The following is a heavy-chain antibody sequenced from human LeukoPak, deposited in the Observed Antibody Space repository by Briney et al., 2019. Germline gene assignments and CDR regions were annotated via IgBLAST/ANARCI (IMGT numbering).Heavy chain of an antibody. CDR3: AKVHRPPKIAAAGTRVRTNYYFDY. J-gene: IGHJ4*02. CDR1: GFTFDDYA. CDR2: ISWNSGSI. Sequence: GRSLRLSCAASGFTFDDYAMHWVRQAPGKGLEWVSGISWNSGSIGYADSVKGRFTISRDNAKNSLYLQMNSLRAEDTALYYCAKVHRPPKIAAAGTRVRTNYYFDYWGQGTLVTVSS. V-gene: IGHV3-9*01. D-gene: IGHD6-13*01.